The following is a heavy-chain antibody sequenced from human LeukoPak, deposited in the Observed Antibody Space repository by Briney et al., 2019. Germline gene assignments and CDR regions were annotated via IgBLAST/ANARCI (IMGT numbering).Heavy chain of an antibody. Sequence: SETLSLTCTVSGGSISSYYWSWIRKPPGKGLEWMGYIYYSGGTNYNPSFQSRVTISVDTSKNKFSLKLSSVTAADTAVYYCARLPYSSSFCYYMYVWGKGTTVTVSS. CDR2: IYYSGGT. CDR3: ARLPYSSSFCYYMYV. CDR1: GGSISSYY. V-gene: IGHV4-59*12. D-gene: IGHD6-6*01. J-gene: IGHJ6*03.